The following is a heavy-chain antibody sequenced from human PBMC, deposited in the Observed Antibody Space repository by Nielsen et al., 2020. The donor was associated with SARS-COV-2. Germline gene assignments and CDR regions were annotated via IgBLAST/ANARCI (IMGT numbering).Heavy chain of an antibody. CDR1: GYSFTSYW. V-gene: IGHV5-51*01. J-gene: IGHJ4*02. CDR2: IYPGDSET. Sequence: GESLKISCQGFGYSFTSYWIGWVRQMPGKGLEWMGIIYPGDSETRYSPSFQGHVTISVDKSISTTYLQWSSLKASDTATYFCARHDGATSWIDHWGQGTLVTVSS. CDR3: ARHDGATSWIDH. D-gene: IGHD2-2*01.